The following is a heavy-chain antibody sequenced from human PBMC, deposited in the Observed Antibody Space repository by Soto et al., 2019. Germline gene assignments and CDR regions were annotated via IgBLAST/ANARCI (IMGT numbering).Heavy chain of an antibody. CDR2: IHHSGST. J-gene: IGHJ4*02. D-gene: IGHD6-13*01. Sequence: QVQLQESGPGLVRPSGTVSLTCAVSGLSISSDNWWSWVRQPPGKGLEWIGEIHHSGSTNYNPSLKSRVTMSVVPSKDLFFLTLNSVTAADTAFYYCARDQGSHPGDWGQGTLVSVSS. CDR3: ARDQGSHPGD. V-gene: IGHV4-4*02. CDR1: GLSISSDNW.